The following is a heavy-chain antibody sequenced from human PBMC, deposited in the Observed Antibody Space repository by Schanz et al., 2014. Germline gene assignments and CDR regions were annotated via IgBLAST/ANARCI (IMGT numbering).Heavy chain of an antibody. D-gene: IGHD3-22*01. J-gene: IGHJ4*02. CDR1: GFTFSDYY. CDR2: IKHDGSEK. CDR3: AKSYDTSGYSGFDY. V-gene: IGHV3-7*01. Sequence: EVQLVESGGGLVQPGGSLRLSCAASGFTFSDYYMSWIRQAPGKGLEWVAYIKHDGSEKYHVDSVKGRFTISRDNAKGSVYLQMNSLRAEDTAVYFCAKSYDTSGYSGFDYWGQGTLVTVSS.